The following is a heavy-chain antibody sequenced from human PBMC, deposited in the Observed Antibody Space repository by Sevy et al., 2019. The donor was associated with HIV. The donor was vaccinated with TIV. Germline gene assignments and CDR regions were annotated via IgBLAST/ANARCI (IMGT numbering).Heavy chain of an antibody. D-gene: IGHD2-21*02. V-gene: IGHV3-33*08. J-gene: IGHJ4*02. CDR3: ARGGGYCGGDCYSIDY. CDR2: IWYDGTIK. Sequence: GGSLRLSCAASAFTFSSYVMHWVRQAPGKGLEWVALIWYDGTIKYYADSVKGRFTISRNNSKETLFLQMNSLTPEDTAVYYCARGGGYCGGDCYSIDYWGQGALVTVSS. CDR1: AFTFSSYV.